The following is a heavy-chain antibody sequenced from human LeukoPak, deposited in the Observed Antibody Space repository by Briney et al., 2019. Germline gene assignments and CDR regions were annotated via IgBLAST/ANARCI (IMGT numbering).Heavy chain of an antibody. CDR1: GFTFSTYS. CDR2: ISISSSTI. Sequence: PGGSLRLSCAASGFTFSTYSMNWVRQAPGKGLEWVSYISISSSTIYYADSVKGRFTISRDNAKNSLYLQMNSLRAEDTAVYYCAREGITVSHDLDYWGQGTLVTVSS. J-gene: IGHJ4*02. D-gene: IGHD3-16*01. CDR3: AREGITVSHDLDY. V-gene: IGHV3-48*01.